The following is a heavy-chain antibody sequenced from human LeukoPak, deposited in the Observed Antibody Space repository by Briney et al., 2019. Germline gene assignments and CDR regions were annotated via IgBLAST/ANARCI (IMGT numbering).Heavy chain of an antibody. CDR1: GGSISSYY. CDR2: IYYSGST. Sequence: SETLSLTCTVSGGSISSYYWSWIRQPPGKGLEWIGYIYYSGSTNYNPSLKSRVTISVDTSKNQFSLKLSSVTAADTAVYYCARESRLPLGPLNGLDYWGQGTLVTVSS. V-gene: IGHV4-59*01. CDR3: ARESRLPLGPLNGLDY. J-gene: IGHJ4*02. D-gene: IGHD2-15*01.